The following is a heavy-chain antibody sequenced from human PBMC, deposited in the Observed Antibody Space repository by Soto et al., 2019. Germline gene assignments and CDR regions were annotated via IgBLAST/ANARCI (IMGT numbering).Heavy chain of an antibody. Sequence: QVQLVQSGAEVKKPGSSVKVSCKASGGTFSSYAISWVRQAPGQGLEWMGGIIPIFGTANYAQKFQGRVTITADESTRTAYMELSSLRSEDTAVYYCGRDRFCTNGVCYYYYGMDVWGQGTTVTVSS. D-gene: IGHD2-8*01. J-gene: IGHJ6*02. CDR2: IIPIFGTA. CDR1: GGTFSSYA. CDR3: GRDRFCTNGVCYYYYGMDV. V-gene: IGHV1-69*01.